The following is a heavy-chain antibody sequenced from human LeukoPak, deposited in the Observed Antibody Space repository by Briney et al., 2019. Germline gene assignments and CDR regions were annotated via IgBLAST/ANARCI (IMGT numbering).Heavy chain of an antibody. Sequence: GGSLRLSCAASGFTFSRYWMNWVRQAPGKGLEWVASIKEDGSEKSYVDSVKGRFTISRDNAKNSLYPQMNSLRAEDTAIYYCVSCGTTTCIIRFDHWGQGTLVTVSS. J-gene: IGHJ4*02. D-gene: IGHD2-2*01. CDR1: GFTFSRYW. CDR2: IKEDGSEK. CDR3: VSCGTTTCIIRFDH. V-gene: IGHV3-7*01.